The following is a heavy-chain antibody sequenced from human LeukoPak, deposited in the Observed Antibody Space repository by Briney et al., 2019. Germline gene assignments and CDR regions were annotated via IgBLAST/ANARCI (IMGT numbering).Heavy chain of an antibody. CDR2: IYHSGST. J-gene: IGHJ4*02. Sequence: SETLSLTCAVSGGSISSSNWWSWVRQPPRKGLEWIGEIYHSGSTNYDPSLGSRVTMSVDPSKNQFSLKVSSVTAVDTAVYYCARKPNSEYYFDYWGQGTLVTVSS. D-gene: IGHD3-10*01. CDR1: GGSISSSNW. V-gene: IGHV4-4*02. CDR3: ARKPNSEYYFDY.